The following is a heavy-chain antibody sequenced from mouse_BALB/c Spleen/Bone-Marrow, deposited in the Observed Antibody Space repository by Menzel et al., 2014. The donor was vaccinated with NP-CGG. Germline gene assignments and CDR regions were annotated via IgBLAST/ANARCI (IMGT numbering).Heavy chain of an antibody. CDR2: ISYGGSS. D-gene: IGHD2-4*01. CDR1: GYSITGDYA. Sequence: VQLKESGPGLVKPSQSLSLTCTVTGYSITGDYAWYLIRQFPGNKLEWMGYISYGGSSSYNPSLESRISITRDTSKTQFFLQLHSVTTEDTATYYCARYDYDVGYFDYWGQGTTLTVSS. V-gene: IGHV3-2*02. CDR3: ARYDYDVGYFDY. J-gene: IGHJ2*01.